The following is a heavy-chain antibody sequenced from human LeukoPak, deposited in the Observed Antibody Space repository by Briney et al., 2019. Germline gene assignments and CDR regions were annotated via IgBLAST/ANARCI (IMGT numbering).Heavy chain of an antibody. CDR3: AKGPQSSAQYHFDY. Sequence: GGSLRLSCAASGFTFSSYAMSLVRQPPGKGLEWVSAISGSGGSTYYADSVKGRFTISRDNSKNTLYLQMNSLRADDTAVYYCAKGPQSSAQYHFDYWGQGTLVTVSS. J-gene: IGHJ4*02. CDR2: ISGSGGST. V-gene: IGHV3-23*01. CDR1: GFTFSSYA. D-gene: IGHD3-22*01.